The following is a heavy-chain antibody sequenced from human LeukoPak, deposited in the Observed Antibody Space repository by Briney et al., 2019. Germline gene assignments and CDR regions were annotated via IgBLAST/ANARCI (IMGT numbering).Heavy chain of an antibody. CDR3: ARGVYYDSSGYYRVDY. J-gene: IGHJ4*02. V-gene: IGHV4-39*01. Sequence: SETLSLTCTVSGGSISSSYYWGWIRQPPGKGLELIGRIHYSGTTYYSPSLKSRVTKSVDTSKNQFSLRLSSVTAADTAVYYCARGVYYDSSGYYRVDYWGQGTLVIVSS. CDR1: GGSISSSYY. CDR2: IHYSGTT. D-gene: IGHD3-22*01.